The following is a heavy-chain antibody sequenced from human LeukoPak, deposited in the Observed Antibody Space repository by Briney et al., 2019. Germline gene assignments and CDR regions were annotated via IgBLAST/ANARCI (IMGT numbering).Heavy chain of an antibody. CDR2: IRGSGDEI. Sequence: GGSLRLSCAASGFTFSDHYMSWIRQAPGKGLEWVSYIRGSGDEIYYGDSVKGRFTISRDNARNSAFLQMNSLRVEDTGVYYCSRGHYGMDVWGQGTTVTVSS. CDR3: SRGHYGMDV. V-gene: IGHV3-11*01. J-gene: IGHJ6*02. CDR1: GFTFSDHY.